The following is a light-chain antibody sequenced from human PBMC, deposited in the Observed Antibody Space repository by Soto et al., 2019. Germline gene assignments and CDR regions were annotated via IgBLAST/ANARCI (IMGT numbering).Light chain of an antibody. J-gene: IGKJ2*01. CDR1: QRISSN. V-gene: IGKV3-15*01. CDR2: GAS. Sequence: EIVMTQSPATLSVSPGERATLYCKASQRISSNLAWYQQKPGQPPRLLIYGASTRATGIPARFSGSGSGTEFTLTISGLQSEDFALYYCQQYNIWPPYTFGQATKLEIK. CDR3: QQYNIWPPYT.